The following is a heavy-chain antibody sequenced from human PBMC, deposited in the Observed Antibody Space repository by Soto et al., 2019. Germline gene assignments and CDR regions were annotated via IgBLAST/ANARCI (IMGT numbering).Heavy chain of an antibody. CDR1: GYTFTSYG. Sequence: QVQLVQSGAEVKKPGASVKVSCKASGYTFTSYGISWVRQAPGQGLEWMGWISAYNGNTNYAQKLQGRVTMTTDTSPSTAYMELRSLRSDDTAVYYCAIDSGGYQLHQGAFDIWGQGTMVTVSS. J-gene: IGHJ3*02. CDR3: AIDSGGYQLHQGAFDI. D-gene: IGHD2-2*01. CDR2: ISAYNGNT. V-gene: IGHV1-18*01.